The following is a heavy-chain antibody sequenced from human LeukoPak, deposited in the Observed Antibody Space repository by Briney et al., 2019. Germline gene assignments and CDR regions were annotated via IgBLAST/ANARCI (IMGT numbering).Heavy chain of an antibody. Sequence: PSQTLSLTCTVSGGSISSGSYHWGWIRQPPGKGLVWVGRNYYSGSTYYNPSLKSRGAISVDTSKSQFSLKLSSVTAADTAVYYCARAGPRGRIIRAVAGTFDYWGQGTLVSVSS. D-gene: IGHD6-19*01. J-gene: IGHJ4*02. CDR3: ARAGPRGRIIRAVAGTFDY. V-gene: IGHV4-39*07. CDR2: NYYSGST. CDR1: GGSISSGSYH.